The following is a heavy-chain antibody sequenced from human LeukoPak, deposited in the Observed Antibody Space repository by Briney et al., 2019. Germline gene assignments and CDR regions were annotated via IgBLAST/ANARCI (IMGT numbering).Heavy chain of an antibody. V-gene: IGHV4-34*01. D-gene: IGHD5-24*01. CDR2: IHPSGIF. Sequence: SETLSLTCAVYGGSCDDYYCSWIRQPPGKGLEWIGEIHPSGIFYYNSSLVSRVTISIDTSKTQFSLRLTSVTAADTAFYYCARGRDRSKTGDLWGQGSLVTVSS. J-gene: IGHJ5*02. CDR3: ARGRDRSKTGDL. CDR1: GGSCDDYY.